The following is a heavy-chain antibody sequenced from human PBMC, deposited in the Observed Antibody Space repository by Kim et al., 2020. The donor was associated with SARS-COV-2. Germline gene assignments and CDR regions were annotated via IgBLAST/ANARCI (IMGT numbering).Heavy chain of an antibody. CDR2: IKQDGTEK. V-gene: IGHV3-7*01. D-gene: IGHD7-27*01. J-gene: IGHJ4*02. Sequence: GGSLRLSCAASGFTFNYYWMSWVRQAPGKGLEWVASIKQDGTEKHFVDSVKGRFIISRDNAKNSLYLQTNSLSVDDTAFYYCAREGSLGNFDLWGQGALV. CDR3: AREGSLGNFDL. CDR1: GFTFNYYW.